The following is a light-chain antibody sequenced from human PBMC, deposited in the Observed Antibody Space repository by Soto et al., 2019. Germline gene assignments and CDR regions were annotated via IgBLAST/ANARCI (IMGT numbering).Light chain of an antibody. J-gene: IGLJ1*01. Sequence: QSVLTQPPSVSGAPGQRVTISCTGSSSNIGAGYDVHWYKQLPGTAPKVLIYGNNNRPSGVPDRFSGSKSGTSASLAITGFQAEDEADYYCQSFDNSLSGSRVFGTGTKLTVL. CDR1: SSNIGAGYD. CDR3: QSFDNSLSGSRV. CDR2: GNN. V-gene: IGLV1-40*01.